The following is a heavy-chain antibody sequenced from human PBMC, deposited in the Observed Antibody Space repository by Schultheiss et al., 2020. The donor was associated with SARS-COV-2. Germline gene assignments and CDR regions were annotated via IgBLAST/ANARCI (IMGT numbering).Heavy chain of an antibody. CDR2: IYYSGST. V-gene: IGHV4-61*01. J-gene: IGHJ6*03. CDR3: ARGAADYDFWSGYYIARYYYMDV. Sequence: SETLSLTCTVSGGSVSSGSYYWSWIRQPPGKGLEWIGYIYYSGSTNYNPSLKSRVTISVDTSKNQFSLKLSSVTAADTAVYYCARGAADYDFWSGYYIARYYYMDVWGKGTTVTVSS. D-gene: IGHD3-3*01. CDR1: GGSVSSGSYY.